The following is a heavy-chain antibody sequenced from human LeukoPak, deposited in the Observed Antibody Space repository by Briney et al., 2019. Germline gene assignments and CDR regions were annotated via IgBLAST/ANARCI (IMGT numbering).Heavy chain of an antibody. CDR3: ARVGGGNPTHYYMDV. V-gene: IGHV3-53*01. D-gene: IGHD4-23*01. CDR2: VYKSGFT. Sequence: GGSLRLSCAASGFAVRNHFMSWVRQAPGEGPEWVSIVYKSGFTDYAESVKGRFTISKDNSQNMVYLHINSLTAGDTAVYFCARVGGGNPTHYYMDVWGKGTLVAVSS. J-gene: IGHJ6*03. CDR1: GFAVRNHF.